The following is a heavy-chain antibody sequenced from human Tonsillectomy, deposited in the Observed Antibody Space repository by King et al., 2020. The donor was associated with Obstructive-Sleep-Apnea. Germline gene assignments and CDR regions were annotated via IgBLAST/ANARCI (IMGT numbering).Heavy chain of an antibody. Sequence: VQLVESGGGLVQPGRSLRLSCTASGFTFGDYAMSWFRQAPGKGREWVGFIRSKADGGTTEYAASVKGRFTISRDVSKSIAYLQMNSLKTEDTAVYYCTRWSEEGYCSGGSCYFFDYWGQGTLVTVSS. CDR1: GFTFGDYA. CDR2: IRSKADGGTT. J-gene: IGHJ4*02. V-gene: IGHV3-49*03. D-gene: IGHD2-15*01. CDR3: TRWSEEGYCSGGSCYFFDY.